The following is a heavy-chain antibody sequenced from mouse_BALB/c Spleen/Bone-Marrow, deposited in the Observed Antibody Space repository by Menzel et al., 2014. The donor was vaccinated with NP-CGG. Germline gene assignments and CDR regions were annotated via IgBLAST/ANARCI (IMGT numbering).Heavy chain of an antibody. Sequence: EVQLVESGGGLVKPRGSLKLSCAASGFTFSSYTMSWVRQTPEKRLEWVATISSGGGNTYYPDSMKGRFTISRDNAKNNLYLQMSSLRSEDTALYYCARAYYRYPFDYWGQGTTLTVSS. V-gene: IGHV5-9*03. CDR2: ISSGGGNT. J-gene: IGHJ2*01. CDR3: ARAYYRYPFDY. CDR1: GFTFSSYT. D-gene: IGHD2-14*01.